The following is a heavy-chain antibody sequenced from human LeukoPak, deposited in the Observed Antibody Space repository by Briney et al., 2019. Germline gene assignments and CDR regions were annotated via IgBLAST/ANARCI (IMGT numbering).Heavy chain of an antibody. J-gene: IGHJ4*02. D-gene: IGHD2-2*01. V-gene: IGHV3-23*01. Sequence: GGSLRLSCAASGFTFSSYAMSWVRQAPGKGLGWVSAISGSGGSTYYADSVKGRFTISRDNSKNTLYLQMNSLRAEDTAVYYCAKDADYCSSTSCYDTYFDYWGQGTLVTVSS. CDR3: AKDADYCSSTSCYDTYFDY. CDR1: GFTFSSYA. CDR2: ISGSGGST.